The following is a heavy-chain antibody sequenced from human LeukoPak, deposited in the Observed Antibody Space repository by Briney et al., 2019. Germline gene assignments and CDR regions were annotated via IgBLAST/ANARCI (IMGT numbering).Heavy chain of an antibody. CDR1: GGSFSSYY. Sequence: KPSETLSLTCAVYGGSFSSYYWSWIRQPAGKGLEWIGRIYTSGSTNYHPSLKSRVTMSVDTSKNQFSLKLSSVTAADTAVYYCARGAWDSSGYYVYYFDYWGQGTLVTVSS. CDR3: ARGAWDSSGYYVYYFDY. V-gene: IGHV4-59*10. J-gene: IGHJ4*02. CDR2: IYTSGST. D-gene: IGHD3-22*01.